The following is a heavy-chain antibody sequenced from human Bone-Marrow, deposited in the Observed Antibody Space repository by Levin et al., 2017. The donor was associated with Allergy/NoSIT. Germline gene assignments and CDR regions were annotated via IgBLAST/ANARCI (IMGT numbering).Heavy chain of an antibody. CDR1: GGTFSSHS. CDR3: ASCLEAAAGPYYDYGMDG. D-gene: IGHD6-13*01. J-gene: IGHJ6*02. CDR2: LIPIFRTT. V-gene: IGHV1-69*13. Sequence: AASVKVSCKASGGTFSSHSISWVRQAPGQGLEWMGGLIPIFRTTNYAQKFQGRVTITADESTSTAYMELSSLRSEDTAVYYCASCLEAAAGPYYDYGMDGWGQGTTVTVSS.